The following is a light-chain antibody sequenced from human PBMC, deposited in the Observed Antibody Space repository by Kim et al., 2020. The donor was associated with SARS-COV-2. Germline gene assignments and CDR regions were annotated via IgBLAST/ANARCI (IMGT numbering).Light chain of an antibody. V-gene: IGLV3-1*01. CDR2: QNN. CDR1: SLENKY. CDR3: QALDSDWV. Sequence: SGSPGQTATITCSGDSLENKYVCWYQQKTGQSPILVIYQNNKRPSGIPQRFSGYNSGNTATLTISGTQVMDEADYYCQALDSDWVFGGGTKVTVL. J-gene: IGLJ3*02.